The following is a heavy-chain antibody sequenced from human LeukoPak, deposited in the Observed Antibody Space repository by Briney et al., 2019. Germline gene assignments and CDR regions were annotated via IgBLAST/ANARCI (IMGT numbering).Heavy chain of an antibody. CDR3: AKDAPLYYDILTGLDY. D-gene: IGHD3-9*01. J-gene: IGHJ4*02. V-gene: IGHV3-23*01. CDR2: ISDST. CDR1: GFIFSNYG. Sequence: GGSLRLSCAASGFIFSNYGMSWVRQAPGEGLEWVSAISDSTWYADSVKGRFTISRDSSQNTVYLQMNSLRAEDTAVYYCAKDAPLYYDILTGLDYWGQGTLVTVSS.